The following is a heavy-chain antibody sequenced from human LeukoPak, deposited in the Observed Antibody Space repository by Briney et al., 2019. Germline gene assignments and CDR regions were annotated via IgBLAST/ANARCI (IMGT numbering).Heavy chain of an antibody. CDR1: GYAFTIYD. D-gene: IGHD6-13*01. CDR3: ARDKGIAIPFDP. CDR2: INPSGGST. Sequence: SVKVSCHASGYAFTIYDINWVGEATGQGGEWMGIINPSGGSTSYAQKFQGRVTMTRDTSTSTVYMELSSLRSEDTAVYYCARDKGIAIPFDPWGQGTLVTVSS. J-gene: IGHJ5*02. V-gene: IGHV1-46*01.